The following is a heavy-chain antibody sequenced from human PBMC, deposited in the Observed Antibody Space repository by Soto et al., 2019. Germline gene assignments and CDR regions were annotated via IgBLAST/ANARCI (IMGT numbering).Heavy chain of an antibody. CDR1: VASIRGGGYS. CDR2: IYHSGST. Sequence: QLQLQEPGSGLVKLSQTLSLTCAVSVASIRGGGYSGTWIGQPPGKGLGGIGYIYHSGSTYYNPSLKSRVTISVDRSKNQFSLKLSSVTAADTAVYYCARVKPGNYFDYWGQGTLVTVSS. CDR3: ARVKPGNYFDY. J-gene: IGHJ4*02. V-gene: IGHV4-30-2*01.